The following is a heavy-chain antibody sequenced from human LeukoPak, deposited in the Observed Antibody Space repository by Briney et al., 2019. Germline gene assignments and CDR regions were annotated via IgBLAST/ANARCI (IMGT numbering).Heavy chain of an antibody. V-gene: IGHV3-9*01. CDR3: ATATYCRSPSCPLDY. Sequence: QPGGSLRLSCAASGFTFDDYAMHWVRQAPGKGLEGVSGISWNSGSIGYADSVKARFTISRDNAKNSLYLQMNSLSAEHTALYYCATATYCRSPSCPLDYWGQGPLVTVSS. D-gene: IGHD2-2*01. CDR1: GFTFDDYA. CDR2: ISWNSGSI. J-gene: IGHJ4*02.